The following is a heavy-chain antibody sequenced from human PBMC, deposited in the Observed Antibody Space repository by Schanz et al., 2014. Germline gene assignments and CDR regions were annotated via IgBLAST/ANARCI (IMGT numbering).Heavy chain of an antibody. CDR1: GFTFSSYA. V-gene: IGHV3-23*01. Sequence: EGQLLESGGGLIQPGGSLRLSCAASGFTFSSYAMSWVRQAPGKGLEWVSTISASGGITYYADSVEGRFTISRDNAKNSVSLQMRRLRVEDTAVYYCASGVHVSSLQKGLQFWGRGTLVIVSS. CDR2: ISASGGIT. D-gene: IGHD3-10*01. J-gene: IGHJ1*01. CDR3: ASGVHVSSLQKGLQF.